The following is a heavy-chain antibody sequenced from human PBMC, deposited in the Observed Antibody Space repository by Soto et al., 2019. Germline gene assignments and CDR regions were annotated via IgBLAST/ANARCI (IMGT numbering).Heavy chain of an antibody. V-gene: IGHV4-59*01. CDR2: VYYSGNT. Sequence: ASETLSLTCTVSGGFINAYFWTWIRQPPGKGLEWIGFVYYSGNTNYNPSLKSRVSISLHTSKNQFSLQLNSVTAADTAVYYCARGVDRQWADYWGQGTLVTVSS. CDR3: ARGVDRQWADY. J-gene: IGHJ4*02. CDR1: GGFINAYF. D-gene: IGHD6-19*01.